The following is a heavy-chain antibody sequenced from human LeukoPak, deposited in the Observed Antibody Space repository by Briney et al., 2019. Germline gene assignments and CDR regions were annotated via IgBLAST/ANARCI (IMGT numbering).Heavy chain of an antibody. CDR2: IYPGDSDT. CDR1: GYRFTSRW. CDR3: ARQGGYDYEGSDY. V-gene: IGHV5-51*01. J-gene: IGHJ4*02. Sequence: PGASLKISCKGSGYRFTSRWIGWVRQMPGKGLEWMGIIYPGDSDTRYSPSFQGQVTISADKSISTAYLQWSSLKASDTAMYYCARQGGYDYEGSDYWGQGTLVTVST. D-gene: IGHD5-12*01.